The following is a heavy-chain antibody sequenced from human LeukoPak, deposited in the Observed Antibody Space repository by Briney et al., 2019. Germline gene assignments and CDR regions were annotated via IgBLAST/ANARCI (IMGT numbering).Heavy chain of an antibody. Sequence: ASVKVSCKASGYTFTSYYMNWVRQAPGQGLEWMGIINPSVGSTSYAQKFQGRVTMTRDMSASTVYMELSSLRSEDTAVYYCARDPAGTYPDYWGQGTLVTVSS. V-gene: IGHV1-46*01. CDR3: ARDPAGTYPDY. D-gene: IGHD1-1*01. J-gene: IGHJ4*02. CDR1: GYTFTSYY. CDR2: INPSVGST.